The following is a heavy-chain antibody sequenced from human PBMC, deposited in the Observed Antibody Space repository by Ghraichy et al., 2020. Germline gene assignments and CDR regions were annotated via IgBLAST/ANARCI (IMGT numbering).Heavy chain of an antibody. CDR2: IWYDGNNK. CDR1: GFTFSSYG. J-gene: IGHJ4*02. D-gene: IGHD2-15*01. Sequence: GGSLRLSCAASGFTFSSYGMHWVRQAPGKGLEWVAVIWYDGNNKYYADSVKGRFTISRDNSKNTLYLQMNSLRAEDTAVYYCAKSTCSDGTCPLYYFDYWGQGTLVIVSS. V-gene: IGHV3-33*06. CDR3: AKSTCSDGTCPLYYFDY.